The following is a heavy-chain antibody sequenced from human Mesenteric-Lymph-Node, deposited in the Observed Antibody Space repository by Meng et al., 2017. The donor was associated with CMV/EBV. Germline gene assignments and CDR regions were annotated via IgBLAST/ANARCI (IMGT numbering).Heavy chain of an antibody. CDR3: AKCGYNTLTGYGY. D-gene: IGHD3-9*01. CDR1: GFTFAGYA. V-gene: IGHV3-23*01. J-gene: IGHJ4*02. Sequence: ASGFTFAGYAMNWVRQAPGQGLEWVSAISGSGADTYYADSAKGRFTISRDNSKNTLDLQVNSLRVEDTAVYYCAKCGYNTLTGYGYWGQGTLVTVSS. CDR2: ISGSGADT.